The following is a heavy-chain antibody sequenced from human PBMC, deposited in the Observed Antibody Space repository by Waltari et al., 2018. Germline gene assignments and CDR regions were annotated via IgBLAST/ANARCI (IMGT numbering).Heavy chain of an antibody. CDR1: GFSFSEYY. D-gene: IGHD6-19*01. CDR3: ARSGWLDS. V-gene: IGHV3-11*04. CDR2: LSGGSGYI. J-gene: IGHJ4*02. Sequence: QVQLVESGGGLVKPGGSLRLSCLASGFSFSEYYMNWVRQAPGRGLVWIATLSGGSGYIYYADSVKGRFTISRDNAKNTLFLQMNALSDEDTAVYYCARSGWLDSWGLGTLVTVSS.